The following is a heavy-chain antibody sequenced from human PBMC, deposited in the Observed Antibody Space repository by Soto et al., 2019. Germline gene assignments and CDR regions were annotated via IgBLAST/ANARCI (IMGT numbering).Heavy chain of an antibody. V-gene: IGHV4-39*01. J-gene: IGHJ4*02. CDR2: IYYSGST. CDR1: GGSISSSAYY. Sequence: QLQLQESGPGLMKPSQTLSLTCSVSGGSISSSAYYWGWIRQPPGKVLEWIGNIYYSGSTYYNPSLKDPXXIXVXXSTTHCSQSLSSVTAADTAGYYCARHGRDGYITDYWGQGTLVTVSS. D-gene: IGHD5-12*01. CDR3: ARHGRDGYITDY.